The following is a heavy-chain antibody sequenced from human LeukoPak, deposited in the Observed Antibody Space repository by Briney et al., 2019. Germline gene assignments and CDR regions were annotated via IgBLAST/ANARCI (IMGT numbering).Heavy chain of an antibody. J-gene: IGHJ4*02. CDR2: FDPEHGDT. Sequence: GASVKVSCKVSGYSLTELSMHWVRQAPGKGLEWMGSFDPEHGDTIYAQRLQGRVTMTEDTSTDTAYMELSSLRSEDTAVCYCATEDLIAAVDTGLDYWGQGTLVTVSS. CDR3: ATEDLIAAVDTGLDY. V-gene: IGHV1-24*01. D-gene: IGHD6-13*01. CDR1: GYSLTELS.